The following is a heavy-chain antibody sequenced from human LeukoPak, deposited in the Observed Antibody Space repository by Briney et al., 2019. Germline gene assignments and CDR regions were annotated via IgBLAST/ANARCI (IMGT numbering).Heavy chain of an antibody. Sequence: ASVKVSCKASGYTFTGYYMHWVRQAPGQWLEWMGWINRNGGGTNYAEKFQGRVTITRDTSISTAYMELSRLRSDDTVVYYCARGASKSDYDFWSGPSYSYYYYMDVWGKGTTVTVSS. D-gene: IGHD3-3*01. J-gene: IGHJ6*03. CDR3: ARGASKSDYDFWSGPSYSYYYYMDV. CDR2: INRNGGGT. V-gene: IGHV1-2*01. CDR1: GYTFTGYY.